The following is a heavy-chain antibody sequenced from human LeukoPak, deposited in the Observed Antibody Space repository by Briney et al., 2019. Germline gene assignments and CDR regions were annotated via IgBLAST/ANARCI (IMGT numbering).Heavy chain of an antibody. V-gene: IGHV1-69*05. J-gene: IGHJ5*02. CDR3: ARSVSGWYDANWFDP. CDR1: GGTFSSYA. CDR2: IIPIFGTA. D-gene: IGHD6-19*01. Sequence: SVKVSCKASGGTFSSYAISWVRQAPGQGLEWMGGIIPIFGTANYAQKFQGRVTITTDESTSTAYMELSSLRSEDTAVYYRARSVSGWYDANWFDPWGQGTLVTVSS.